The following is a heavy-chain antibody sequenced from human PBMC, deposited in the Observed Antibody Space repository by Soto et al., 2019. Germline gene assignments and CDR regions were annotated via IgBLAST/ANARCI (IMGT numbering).Heavy chain of an antibody. CDR2: ISAYNGNT. CDR1: GYTFTSYG. V-gene: IGHV1-18*01. CDR3: ARLVPAIYYYYYYGMDV. J-gene: IGHJ6*02. Sequence: AASVKVSCKASGYTFTSYGISWVRQAPGQGLEWMGWISAYNGNTNYAQKLQGRVTMTTDTSTSTAYMELRSLRSDDTAVYYCARLVPAIYYYYYYGMDVWGQGTTVTFSS. D-gene: IGHD2-2*01.